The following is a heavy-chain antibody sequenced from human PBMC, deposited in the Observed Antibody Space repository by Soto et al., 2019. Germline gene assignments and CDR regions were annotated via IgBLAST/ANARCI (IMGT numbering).Heavy chain of an antibody. CDR3: AIPIDGGRFLEWLTFDG. CDR1: GGTVSSYS. D-gene: IGHD3-3*01. J-gene: IGHJ5*02. Sequence: QVHLVQSGVEVKNSWSSVRVSCKSSGGTVSSYSLSWLRQAPGQGLEWVGGILPLRQTPKCAQEFQGRVTIRVDKSTNTGYLDLTRLTSEDTAVYYCAIPIDGGRFLEWLTFDGWGQGTLVTVSS. CDR2: ILPLRQTP. V-gene: IGHV1-69*06.